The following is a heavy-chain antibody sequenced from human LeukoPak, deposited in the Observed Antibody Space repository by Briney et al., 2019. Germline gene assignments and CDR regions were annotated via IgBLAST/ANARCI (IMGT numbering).Heavy chain of an antibody. Sequence: PGGSLRLSCAASGFTFSSYSMNWVRQAPGKGLEWVSYISSSGTTIYYADSLKGRFTISRDNAEDSLYLQMNSLRAEDTAVYYCARDLGYSAYPKDWHYFDYWGQGTLVTVSS. V-gene: IGHV3-48*04. CDR1: GFTFSSYS. CDR2: ISSSGTTI. D-gene: IGHD5-12*01. CDR3: ARDLGYSAYPKDWHYFDY. J-gene: IGHJ4*02.